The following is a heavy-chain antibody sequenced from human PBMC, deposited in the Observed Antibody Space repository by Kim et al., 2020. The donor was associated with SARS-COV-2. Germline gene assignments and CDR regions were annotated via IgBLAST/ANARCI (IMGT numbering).Heavy chain of an antibody. CDR1: GGSISSYY. CDR3: ARLRRASYYYGSGSWGPFDY. Sequence: SETLSLTCTVSGGSISSYYWSWIRQPPGKGLEWIGYIYYSGSTNYNPSLKSRVTISVDTSKNQFSLKLSSVTAADTAVYYCARLRRASYYYGSGSWGPFDYWGQGTLVTVSS. J-gene: IGHJ4*02. D-gene: IGHD3-10*01. CDR2: IYYSGST. V-gene: IGHV4-59*08.